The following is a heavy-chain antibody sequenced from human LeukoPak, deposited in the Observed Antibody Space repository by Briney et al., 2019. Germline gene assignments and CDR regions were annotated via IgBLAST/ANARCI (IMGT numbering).Heavy chain of an antibody. CDR2: IYYSGST. V-gene: IGHV4-59*01. J-gene: IGHJ5*02. D-gene: IGHD3-10*01. CDR1: GGSISSYY. CDR3: ARVRATMVRRNSLWWFDP. Sequence: PSETLSLTCTVSGGSISSYYWSWIRQPPGKGLEWIGYIYYSGSTNYNPSLKSRVTISVDTSKNQFSLKLSSVTAADTAVYYCARVRATMVRRNSLWWFDPWXXGTLVTVSS.